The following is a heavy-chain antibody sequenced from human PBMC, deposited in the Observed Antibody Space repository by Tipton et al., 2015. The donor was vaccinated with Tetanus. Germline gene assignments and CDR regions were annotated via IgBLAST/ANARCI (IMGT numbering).Heavy chain of an antibody. CDR1: GGTFTNYA. D-gene: IGHD1-26*01. CDR3: ARGGSHFDY. CDR2: ITPIFGTT. J-gene: IGHJ4*02. Sequence: QSGAEVKKPGSSVKVSCKASGGTFTNYALSWVRQAPGQGLEWVGGITPIFGTTNSAPKFQGRVTITTDTSTNTAYMELRSLRSDDAALYYCARGGSHFDYWGQGTLVTVSS. V-gene: IGHV1-69*05.